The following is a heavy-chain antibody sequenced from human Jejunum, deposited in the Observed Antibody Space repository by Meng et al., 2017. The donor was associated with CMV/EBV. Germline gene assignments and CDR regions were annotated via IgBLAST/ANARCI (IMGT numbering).Heavy chain of an antibody. CDR3: ARVARYYDSIGYYYVVDY. J-gene: IGHJ4*02. CDR1: SGSYY. CDR2: MDYSGGA. V-gene: IGHV4-61*01. D-gene: IGHD3-22*01. Sequence: SGSYYWRWLRQPPGKGLEWIGYMDYSGGANYNPSLKSRLTISEDASKSQFSLKLTSVTAADTAVYYCARVARYYDSIGYYYVVDYWGQGTLVTVSS.